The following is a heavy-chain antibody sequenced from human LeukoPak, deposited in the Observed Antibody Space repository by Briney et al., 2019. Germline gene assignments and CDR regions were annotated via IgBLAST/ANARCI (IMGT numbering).Heavy chain of an antibody. CDR3: TTDYCGGDCYSRTDY. J-gene: IGHJ4*02. V-gene: IGHV3-15*01. CDR2: IKRKTDGGTT. CDR1: GLTFSHAW. Sequence: GGSVRLSCGASGLTFSHAWVSWVRQAPGKGVEWVGRIKRKTDGGTTEHAAHVKGRFTISRDDSKNTLYLQMNSLKTEDTAVYYCTTDYCGGDCYSRTDYWGQGTLVTVSS. D-gene: IGHD2-21*02.